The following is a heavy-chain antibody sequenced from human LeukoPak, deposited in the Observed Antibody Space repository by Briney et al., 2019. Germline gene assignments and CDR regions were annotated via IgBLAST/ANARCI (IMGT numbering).Heavy chain of an antibody. CDR2: ISSSGSTI. CDR3: AREMYYYGSGSYYNTLYYYGMDV. D-gene: IGHD3-10*01. CDR1: GFTFSSYE. J-gene: IGHJ6*02. V-gene: IGHV3-48*03. Sequence: GGSLRLSCAASGFTFSSYEMNWVRQAPGKGLEWVSYISSSGSTIYYADSVKGRFTISRDNAKNSLYLQMNSLRAEDTAVYYCAREMYYYGSGSYYNTLYYYGMDVWGQGTTVTVSS.